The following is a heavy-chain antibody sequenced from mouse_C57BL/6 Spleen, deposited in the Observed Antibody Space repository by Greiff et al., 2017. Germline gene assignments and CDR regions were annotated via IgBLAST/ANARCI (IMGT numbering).Heavy chain of an antibody. CDR1: GYTFTSYW. V-gene: IGHV1-50*01. Sequence: QVQLQQPGAELVKPGASVKLSCKASGYTFTSYWMQWVKQRPGQGLEWLGEIDPSDSYTNYNQKFKGKATLTVDTSSSTAYMQLSSLTSEDSAVYYGARSPNYDGSSRWYFDVWGTGTTVTVSS. CDR3: ARSPNYDGSSRWYFDV. D-gene: IGHD1-1*01. CDR2: IDPSDSYT. J-gene: IGHJ1*03.